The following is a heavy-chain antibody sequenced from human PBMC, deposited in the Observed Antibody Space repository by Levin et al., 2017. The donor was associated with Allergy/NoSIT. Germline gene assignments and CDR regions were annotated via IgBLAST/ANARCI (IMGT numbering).Heavy chain of an antibody. Sequence: PGGSLRLSCAASGFSFSNYGMHWVRQAPGKGLEWVAVIWNDGSNKYHADSVEGRFTISRDNSKSTLDLEMSSLRAEDTAVYFCARDRQYCNAPSCYHDQYYAMDVWGQGTTVTVSS. CDR1: GFSFSNYG. J-gene: IGHJ6*02. CDR3: ARDRQYCNAPSCYHDQYYAMDV. V-gene: IGHV3-33*01. D-gene: IGHD2/OR15-2a*01. CDR2: IWNDGSNK.